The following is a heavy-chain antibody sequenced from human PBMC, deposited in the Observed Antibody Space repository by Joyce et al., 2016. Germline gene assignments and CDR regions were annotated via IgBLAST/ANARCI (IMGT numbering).Heavy chain of an antibody. D-gene: IGHD6-25*01. Sequence: QVTLKESGPTLVKPTQTLTLTCTSSGFSLSTSGVGVGWIRQPPGKALEWLARIYWDDDKSYSSSLKSRLTITKDTSKNQVVLTMTNMDPVDTATYYCAHAPATDRYYGMDVWGQGTTVTVSS. V-gene: IGHV2-5*02. CDR3: AHAPATDRYYGMDV. CDR1: GFSLSTSGVG. J-gene: IGHJ6*02. CDR2: IYWDDDK.